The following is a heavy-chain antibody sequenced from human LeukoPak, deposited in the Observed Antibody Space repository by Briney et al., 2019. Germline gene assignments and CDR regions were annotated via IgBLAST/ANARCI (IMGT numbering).Heavy chain of an antibody. CDR3: ATETNGRHYDY. CDR1: GLTFSTSG. D-gene: IGHD1-14*01. J-gene: IGHJ4*02. CDR2: IGPTGFDR. Sequence: GGSLRLSCTTSGLTFSTSGFNWVRQAPGKGLEWIASIGPTGFDRYHADSIKGRFTISRDNANNFLYLQMHSLRAEDTAVYYCATETNGRHYDYWGQGTLLTVSS. V-gene: IGHV3-21*06.